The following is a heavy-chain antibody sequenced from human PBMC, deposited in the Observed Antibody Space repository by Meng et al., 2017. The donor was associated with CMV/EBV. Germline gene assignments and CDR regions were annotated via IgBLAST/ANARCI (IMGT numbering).Heavy chain of an antibody. V-gene: IGHV4-39*07. CDR2: IYYSGST. D-gene: IGHD2-2*01. J-gene: IGHJ6*01. CDR3: ARTHCSSTSCYQGNYYYYGMDV. CDR1: GGSISSSSYY. Sequence: SETLSLTCTVSGGSISSSSYYWGWIRQPPGKGLEWIGSIYYSGSTSYNPSRQRRVTISVYTSKNQFSMKLSSVTAADTAVYYCARTHCSSTSCYQGNYYYYGMDVWGQGTTVTVSS.